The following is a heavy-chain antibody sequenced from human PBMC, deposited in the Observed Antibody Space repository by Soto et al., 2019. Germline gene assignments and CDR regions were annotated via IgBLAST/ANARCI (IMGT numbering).Heavy chain of an antibody. CDR3: ATTSNYHFWSGRMGYFDY. CDR1: GFTFSSYA. V-gene: IGHV3-23*01. J-gene: IGHJ4*02. D-gene: IGHD3-3*01. Sequence: GGSLRLSCAASGFTFSSYAMNWVRQAPGKGLEWVSGISGSGGSTYYADSVKGRFTISRDNSKNTLYLQMNSLRAEDTALYYCATTSNYHFWSGRMGYFDYWGQGTLVTVSS. CDR2: ISGSGGST.